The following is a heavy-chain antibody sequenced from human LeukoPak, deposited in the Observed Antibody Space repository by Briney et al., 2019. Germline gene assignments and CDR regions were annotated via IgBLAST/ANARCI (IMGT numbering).Heavy chain of an antibody. J-gene: IGHJ4*02. CDR3: ARVDSRSNACDY. V-gene: IGHV1-2*02. Sequence: ASVKVSCKASGYTFTGYYMHWVRQAPGQGLEWMGWINPNSGGTNYAQKLQGRVTMTTDTSTTTAYMELRSLRSDDTAVYYCARVDSRSNACDYWGQGTLVTVSS. CDR2: INPNSGGT. D-gene: IGHD6-13*01. CDR1: GYTFTGYY.